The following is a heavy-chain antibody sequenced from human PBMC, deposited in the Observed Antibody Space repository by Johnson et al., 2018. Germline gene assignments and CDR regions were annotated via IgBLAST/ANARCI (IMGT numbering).Heavy chain of an antibody. CDR1: GFTFSSYS. Sequence: VQLVESGGGLVQPGGSLRLSCAASGFTFSSYSMNWVRQAPGKGLEWVSYISSSSSTIYYADSVKGRFTISRDNAKNSLYLQMNSLRDEDTAGYYCARKFMVGAVGYAFDIWGQGTMVTVSS. J-gene: IGHJ3*02. D-gene: IGHD1-26*01. CDR3: ARKFMVGAVGYAFDI. CDR2: ISSSSSTI. V-gene: IGHV3-48*02.